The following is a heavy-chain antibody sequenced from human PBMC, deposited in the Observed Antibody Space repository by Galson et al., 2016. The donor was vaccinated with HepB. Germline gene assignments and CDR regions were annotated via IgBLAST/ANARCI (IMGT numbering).Heavy chain of an antibody. J-gene: IGHJ5*02. D-gene: IGHD3-16*01. CDR1: GYNFLTHW. Sequence: QSGAEVKKPGESLRISCKGSGYNFLTHWISWVRQMPGKGLEWMGRVDPSDSYTSYSPSFQGHVTILADKSSSTAYLQWNSLKASDTAIYYCARHDYGVLNWFDPWGQGTLVTVSS. V-gene: IGHV5-10-1*01. CDR2: VDPSDSYT. CDR3: ARHDYGVLNWFDP.